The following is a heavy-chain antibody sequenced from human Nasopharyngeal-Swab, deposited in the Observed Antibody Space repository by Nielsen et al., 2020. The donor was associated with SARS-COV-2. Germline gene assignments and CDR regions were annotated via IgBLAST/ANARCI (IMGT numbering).Heavy chain of an antibody. CDR1: GFTLNTYA. CDR3: AKPDDAVDI. CDR2: ISDSGGRT. V-gene: IGHV3-23*01. D-gene: IGHD1-14*01. J-gene: IGHJ3*02. Sequence: GGSLRLSCASSGFTLNTYAMSWVRQAPGAGLEWVSAISDSGGRTYYADSVKGRFTISRDNPQNTLFLQMNSLRAEDTAVYYCAKPDDAVDIWGQGTMVTVSS.